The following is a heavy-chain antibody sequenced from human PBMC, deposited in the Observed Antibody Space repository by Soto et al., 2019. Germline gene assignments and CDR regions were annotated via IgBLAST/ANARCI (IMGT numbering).Heavy chain of an antibody. J-gene: IGHJ6*02. CDR3: ARDRWEFQLFYYGLDV. CDR1: GFTFSNYG. CDR2: IWYDGSND. Sequence: QVQLVESGGGVVQPGRSLRLSCAASGFTFSNYGRHWVRQAPGKGLEWVAIIWYDGSNDYYVDSVKGRFTISRDNSKNTLSLQMNSLRAEDTAVYYCARDRWEFQLFYYGLDVWGQGTTVTVSS. V-gene: IGHV3-33*01. D-gene: IGHD1-26*01.